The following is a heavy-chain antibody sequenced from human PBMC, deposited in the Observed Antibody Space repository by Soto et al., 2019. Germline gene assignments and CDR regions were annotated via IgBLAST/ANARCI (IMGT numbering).Heavy chain of an antibody. CDR2: IIPIFGTA. CDR3: ARDSTGIAAPKKTGPHYFDY. CDR1: GGTFSSYA. D-gene: IGHD6-13*01. J-gene: IGHJ4*02. V-gene: IGHV1-69*13. Sequence: ASVKVSCKASGGTFSSYAISWVRQAPGQGLEWMGGIIPIFGTANYAQKFQGRVTITADESTSTAYMELSSLRSEDTAVYYCARDSTGIAAPKKTGPHYFDYWGQGTLVTVSS.